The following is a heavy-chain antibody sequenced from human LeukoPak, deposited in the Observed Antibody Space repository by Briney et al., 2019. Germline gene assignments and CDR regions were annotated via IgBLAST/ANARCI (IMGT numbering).Heavy chain of an antibody. J-gene: IGHJ5*02. CDR3: ARVPLKYSRGGDWFDP. Sequence: PSETLSLTCTVSGGSISSYYWSWIRQPPGKGLEWIGYIYYSGSTNYNPSLKSRVTISVDTSKNQFSLKLSSVTAADTAVYYCARVPLKYSRGGDWFDPWGQGTMVTVSS. D-gene: IGHD6-6*01. CDR1: GGSISSYY. CDR2: IYYSGST. V-gene: IGHV4-59*01.